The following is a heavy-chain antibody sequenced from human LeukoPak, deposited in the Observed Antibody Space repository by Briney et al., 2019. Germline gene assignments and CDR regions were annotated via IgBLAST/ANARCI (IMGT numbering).Heavy chain of an antibody. CDR1: GFTFSSYA. V-gene: IGHV3-30*01. CDR2: ISYDGSNK. CDR3: ARDNGMDV. Sequence: VGSLRLSCAASGFTFSSYAMHWVRQAPGKGLEWVAVISYDGSNKYYADSVKGRFTISRDNSKNTLYLQMNSLRAEDTAVYYCARDNGMDVWGKGTTVTVSS. J-gene: IGHJ6*04.